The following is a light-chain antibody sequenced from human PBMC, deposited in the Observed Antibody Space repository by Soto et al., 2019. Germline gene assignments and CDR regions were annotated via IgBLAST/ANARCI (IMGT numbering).Light chain of an antibody. CDR2: EAS. Sequence: QSALTQPASVSGSPGQSSTISCTSTSNHVLTSNLGSWYQQHPGKAPKLLLFEASKRPFETSVSFSGSKSGNTASLTISAIQEEDEGHYYCCSYGRSRTFGVVFCGGTKLTV. V-gene: IGLV2-23*02. CDR3: CSYGRSRTFGVV. J-gene: IGLJ3*02. CDR1: SNHVLTSNL.